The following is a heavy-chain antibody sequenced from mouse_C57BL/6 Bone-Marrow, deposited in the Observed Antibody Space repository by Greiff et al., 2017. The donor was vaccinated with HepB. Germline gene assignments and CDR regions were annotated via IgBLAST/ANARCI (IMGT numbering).Heavy chain of an antibody. D-gene: IGHD1-1*01. V-gene: IGHV1-26*01. J-gene: IGHJ1*03. Sequence: EVQLQQSGPELVKPGASVKISCKASGYTFTDYYMNWVKQSHGKSLKWIGDINPNNGGTSYNQKFKGKATLTVDKSSSTAYMELRSLTSEDSAVYYCARPITTVVATSHFDVWGTGTTVTVSS. CDR3: ARPITTVVATSHFDV. CDR2: INPNNGGT. CDR1: GYTFTDYY.